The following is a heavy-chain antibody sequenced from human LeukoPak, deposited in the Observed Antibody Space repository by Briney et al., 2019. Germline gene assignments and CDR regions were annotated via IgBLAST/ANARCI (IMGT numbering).Heavy chain of an antibody. D-gene: IGHD3-22*01. CDR2: INPNSGGT. CDR3: ARMIVVGNPARSEYYFDY. J-gene: IGHJ4*02. V-gene: IGHV1-2*02. CDR1: GYTFTGYY. Sequence: ASVKVSCKASGYTFTGYYMHWVRQAPGQGLEWMGWINPNSGGTKYAQKLQGRVTMTRDTSISTAYMELSRLRSDDTAVYYCARMIVVGNPARSEYYFDYWGQGTLVTVSS.